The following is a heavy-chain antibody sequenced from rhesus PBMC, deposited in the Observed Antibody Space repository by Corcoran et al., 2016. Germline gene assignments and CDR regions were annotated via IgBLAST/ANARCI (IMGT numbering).Heavy chain of an antibody. V-gene: IGHV4-169*01. D-gene: IGHD3-16*01. Sequence: QLQLQESGPGLVKPSETLSVTCAVSGGSISSNYWSWIRQPPGKGLEWIGRIDGSGSSTNSNPSLKSRVTLSVDTSKNQLSLKLSSVTAADTAVYYCARHPYYSTFDYWGQGVLVTVSS. J-gene: IGHJ4*01. CDR3: ARHPYYSTFDY. CDR1: GGSISSNY. CDR2: IDGSGSST.